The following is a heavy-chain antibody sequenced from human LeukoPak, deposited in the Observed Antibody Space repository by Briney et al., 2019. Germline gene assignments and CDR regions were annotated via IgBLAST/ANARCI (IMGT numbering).Heavy chain of an antibody. Sequence: GASVKVSCKASGYTFTSYYMHRVRQATGQGLEWMGWMNPNSGNTGYAQKFQGRVTMTRNTSISTAYMELSSLRSEDTAVYYCARGFSSSWYEVFLDYWGQGTLVTVSS. D-gene: IGHD6-13*01. J-gene: IGHJ4*02. CDR1: GYTFTSYY. V-gene: IGHV1-8*02. CDR2: MNPNSGNT. CDR3: ARGFSSSWYEVFLDY.